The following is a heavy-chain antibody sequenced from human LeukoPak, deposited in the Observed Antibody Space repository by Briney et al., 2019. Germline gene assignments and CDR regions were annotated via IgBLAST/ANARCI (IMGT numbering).Heavy chain of an antibody. Sequence: PGGTLRLSCAASGFTFSSYGMSWVRQAPGKGLEWVSAISGSGGSTYYADSVKGRFTISRDNSKNTLYLQMNSLRAEDTAVYYCASLGFGELSYFDYWGQGTLVTVSS. J-gene: IGHJ4*02. CDR2: ISGSGGST. CDR1: GFTFSSYG. CDR3: ASLGFGELSYFDY. D-gene: IGHD3-10*01. V-gene: IGHV3-23*01.